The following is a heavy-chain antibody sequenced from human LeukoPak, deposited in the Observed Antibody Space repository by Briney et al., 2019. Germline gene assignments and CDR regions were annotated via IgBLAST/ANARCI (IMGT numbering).Heavy chain of an antibody. D-gene: IGHD6-19*01. CDR2: IFYTGST. CDR3: ARGGSSGWFSSMGY. V-gene: IGHV4-59*01. Sequence: SETLSLTCTVSGGSISGYYWSWIRKPPGKGLEWIGYIFYTGSTNYNPSLMSRVTISVDTSKNQFSLKLSSVTAADTAVYYCARGGSSGWFSSMGYWGQGTLVTVSS. J-gene: IGHJ4*02. CDR1: GGSISGYY.